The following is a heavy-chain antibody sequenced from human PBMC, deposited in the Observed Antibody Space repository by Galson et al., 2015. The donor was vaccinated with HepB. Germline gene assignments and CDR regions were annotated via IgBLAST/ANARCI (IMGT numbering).Heavy chain of an antibody. CDR1: GFTVGSNY. CDR2: IYSDGNT. CDR3: ARDGAVPDF. Sequence: SLRLSCAASGFTVGSNYMSWVRQAPGKGLEWVSVIYSDGNTYYADSVKGRFIISRDTSKNTVYLQMTSLRVEDTAVYYYARDGAVPDFWGQGTLVTVSS. V-gene: IGHV3-53*01. D-gene: IGHD6-19*01. J-gene: IGHJ4*02.